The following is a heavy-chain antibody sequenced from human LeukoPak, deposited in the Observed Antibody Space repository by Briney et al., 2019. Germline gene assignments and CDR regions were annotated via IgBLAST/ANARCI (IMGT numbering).Heavy chain of an antibody. Sequence: PGGSLRLSCAASGFTFTTYAMSGVRKAPGKRLPWVSSITGSGDSTYYADSVKGRFTISRDNSKNTLYLQMNSLRAEDTAVYHCARDGGSYLQPTDYWGQGTLVTVSS. CDR2: ITGSGDST. V-gene: IGHV3-23*01. CDR3: ARDGGSYLQPTDY. D-gene: IGHD1-26*01. J-gene: IGHJ4*02. CDR1: GFTFTTYA.